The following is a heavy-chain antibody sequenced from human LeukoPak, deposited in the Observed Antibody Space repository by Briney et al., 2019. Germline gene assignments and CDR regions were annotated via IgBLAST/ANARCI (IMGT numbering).Heavy chain of an antibody. CDR3: ARGLRFLDG. J-gene: IGHJ4*02. Sequence: SETLSLTCTVSGGSISSSSYYWGWIRQPPGKGLEWVGSLYYSGSTYYNPSLKSRVTISVDTSKNQFSLKLSSVTAADTAVYYCARGLRFLDGWGQGTLVTVSS. CDR1: GGSISSSSYY. V-gene: IGHV4-39*07. CDR2: LYYSGST. D-gene: IGHD3-3*01.